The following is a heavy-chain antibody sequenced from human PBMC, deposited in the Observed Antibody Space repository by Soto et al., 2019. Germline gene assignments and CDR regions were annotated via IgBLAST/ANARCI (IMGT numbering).Heavy chain of an antibody. CDR3: ARINYGYFDY. J-gene: IGHJ4*02. CDR1: GYTFTNHG. CDR2: ISTFNGNI. Sequence: QVQLVQSGTEVKTPGASVKVSCKASGYTFTNHGFTWVRQAPGEGLEWMGWISTFNGNINYAQKYRGRVTMTTDTSTDTAYMELRSLRSDDTAVYFCARINYGYFDYWGQGTLVIVS. D-gene: IGHD3-16*01. V-gene: IGHV1-18*01.